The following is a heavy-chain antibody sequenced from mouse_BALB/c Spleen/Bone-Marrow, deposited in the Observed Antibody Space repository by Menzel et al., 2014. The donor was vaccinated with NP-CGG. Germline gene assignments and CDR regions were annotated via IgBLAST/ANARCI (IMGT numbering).Heavy chain of an antibody. CDR3: ARDKGRVFFDD. Sequence: EVMLVESGGVLVQPGGSLRLSCATSGFTFTASYINWVRQPPGTALEWLGFIRNKANGYTTEYSASVMSRFTISRYNSQNILYLQMNTLRVDDSATYYWARDKGRVFFDDLGQGTMRTVAS. CDR1: GFTFTASY. J-gene: IGHJ2*01. V-gene: IGHV7-3*02. CDR2: IRNKANGYTT.